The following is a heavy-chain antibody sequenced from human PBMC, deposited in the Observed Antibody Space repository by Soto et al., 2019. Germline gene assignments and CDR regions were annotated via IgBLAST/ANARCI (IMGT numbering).Heavy chain of an antibody. Sequence: PSETLSLTCTVSGGSISSSSYYWGWIRQPPGKGPEWIGSIYYSGSTYYNPSLKSRVTISVDTSKNQFSLKLSSVTAADTAVYYCARRFDWLLPGYYYYYMDVWGKGTTVTVSS. V-gene: IGHV4-39*01. D-gene: IGHD3-9*01. CDR3: ARRFDWLLPGYYYYYMDV. J-gene: IGHJ6*03. CDR2: IYYSGST. CDR1: GGSISSSSYY.